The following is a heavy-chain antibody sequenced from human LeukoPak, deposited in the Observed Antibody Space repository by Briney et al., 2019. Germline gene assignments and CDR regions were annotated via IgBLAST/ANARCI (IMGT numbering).Heavy chain of an antibody. D-gene: IGHD3-3*01. J-gene: IGHJ3*02. V-gene: IGHV3-21*01. Sequence: PGGSLRLSCAASGFTFSNYWMSWVRQAPGKGLEWVSSISSSSSYIYYADSVKGRFTISRDNAKNSLYLQMNSLRAEDTAVYYCARDRYYDFWSGPGFAFDIWGQGTMVTVSS. CDR1: GFTFSNYW. CDR3: ARDRYYDFWSGPGFAFDI. CDR2: ISSSSSYI.